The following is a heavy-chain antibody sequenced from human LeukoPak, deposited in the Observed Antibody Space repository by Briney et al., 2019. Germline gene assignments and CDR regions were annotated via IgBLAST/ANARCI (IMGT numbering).Heavy chain of an antibody. V-gene: IGHV3-21*01. J-gene: IGHJ4*02. Sequence: GGSLRLSCAASAFTFSSYGMHWVRQAPGKGLEWVSSISSSSSYIYYADSVKGRFTISRDNAKNSLYLQMNSLRAEDTAVYYCAREGLRTFDYWGQGTLVTVSS. D-gene: IGHD5-18*01. CDR3: AREGLRTFDY. CDR1: AFTFSSYG. CDR2: ISSSSSYI.